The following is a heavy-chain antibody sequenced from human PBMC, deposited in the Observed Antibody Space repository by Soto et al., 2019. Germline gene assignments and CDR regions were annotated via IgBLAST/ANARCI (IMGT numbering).Heavy chain of an antibody. Sequence: QVQLVESGGGVVQPGRSLRLSCAASGFTFSSYAMHWVRQAPGKGLEWVAVISYDGSNKYYADSVKGRFTISRDNSKNTVYLQMNSLRAEETAVYYCARGPRYYYESSGYQYNFDYWGQGTLVTVSS. V-gene: IGHV3-30-3*01. CDR3: ARGPRYYYESSGYQYNFDY. D-gene: IGHD3-22*01. J-gene: IGHJ4*02. CDR1: GFTFSSYA. CDR2: ISYDGSNK.